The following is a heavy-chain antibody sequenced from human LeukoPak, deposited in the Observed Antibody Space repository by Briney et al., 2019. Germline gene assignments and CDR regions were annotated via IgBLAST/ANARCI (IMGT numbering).Heavy chain of an antibody. J-gene: IGHJ4*02. CDR3: ARNRYGSGSSY. D-gene: IGHD3-10*01. V-gene: IGHV4-61*02. CDR1: GGSMSSVSNF. Sequence: PSQTLSLTCAVCGGSMSSVSNFWRWIRQPAAKVLEWIGRIHTSGTPNYIPSLKSRVTISVDTSKNQSSLQLTSVTAADTAVHYCARNRYGSGSSYWGQGTLVTVSS. CDR2: IHTSGTP.